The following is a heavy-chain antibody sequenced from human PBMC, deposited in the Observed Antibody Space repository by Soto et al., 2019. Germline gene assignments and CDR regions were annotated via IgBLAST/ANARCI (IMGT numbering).Heavy chain of an antibody. J-gene: IGHJ4*02. Sequence: QVQLQESGPGLVKPSQTLSLTCTVSGGSISSGDYYWSWIRQPPGRGLEWIGYIYYRGSTYYNPSLKSRVTISVDPSQNQFSLKLSSVTAADTAVYYCARGPTYYDILTGLFFDYWGQGSLVTVSS. D-gene: IGHD3-9*01. V-gene: IGHV4-30-4*01. CDR1: GGSISSGDYY. CDR3: ARGPTYYDILTGLFFDY. CDR2: IYYRGST.